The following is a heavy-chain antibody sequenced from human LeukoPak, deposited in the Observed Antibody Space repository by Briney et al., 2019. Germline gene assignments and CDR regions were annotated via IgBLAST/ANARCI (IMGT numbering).Heavy chain of an antibody. D-gene: IGHD1-26*01. Sequence: ASVTVSCKASGYTFTGYYMHWVRQAPGLGLEWMGWINPNSGGTNYAQKFQGRVTMTRDTSISTGYMEVSRLRSDDTAVYYCARDGVKSGSYYSEDAFDIWGQGTMVTVSS. J-gene: IGHJ3*02. CDR2: INPNSGGT. CDR3: ARDGVKSGSYYSEDAFDI. V-gene: IGHV1-2*02. CDR1: GYTFTGYY.